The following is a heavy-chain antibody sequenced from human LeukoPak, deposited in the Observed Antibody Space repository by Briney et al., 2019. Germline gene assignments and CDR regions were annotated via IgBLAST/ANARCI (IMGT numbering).Heavy chain of an antibody. CDR3: ARREYPIFDY. D-gene: IGHD2-2*01. Sequence: SETLSLTCTVSGDSISSSPYYWGWVRQPPGKGLEWIGSIYYIGSTHYNPSLKRRVTISVDTSKNQFSLKLSSVTAADTAVYYCARREYPIFDYWGQGTLVTVSS. V-gene: IGHV4-39*07. J-gene: IGHJ4*02. CDR1: GDSISSSPYY. CDR2: IYYIGST.